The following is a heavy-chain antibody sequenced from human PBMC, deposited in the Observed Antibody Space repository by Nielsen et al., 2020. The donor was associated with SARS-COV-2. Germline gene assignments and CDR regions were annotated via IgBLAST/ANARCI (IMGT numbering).Heavy chain of an antibody. J-gene: IGHJ6*02. Sequence: WLRQPPGKGLEWIGYIYYSGSTNYHPSLKSRVTISVDTSKNQFSLKLSSVTAADTAVYYCARGGGYYDFWSGYPNGMDVWGQGTTVTVSS. V-gene: IGHV4-59*01. CDR2: IYYSGST. CDR3: ARGGGYYDFWSGYPNGMDV. D-gene: IGHD3-3*01.